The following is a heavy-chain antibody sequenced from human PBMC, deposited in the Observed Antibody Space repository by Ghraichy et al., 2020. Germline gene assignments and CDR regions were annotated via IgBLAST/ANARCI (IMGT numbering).Heavy chain of an antibody. CDR2: VGGSGGST. CDR3: AKDNGVAVLYDY. Sequence: GESLNISCAASGFTFSSYAMSWVRQAPGKGLEWVSTVGGSGGSTYSADSVKGRFTISRDNSKNTLYLQMNSLRAEDTAVYYCAKDNGVAVLYDYWGQGTLVTVSS. CDR1: GFTFSSYA. J-gene: IGHJ4*02. V-gene: IGHV3-23*01. D-gene: IGHD2-8*01.